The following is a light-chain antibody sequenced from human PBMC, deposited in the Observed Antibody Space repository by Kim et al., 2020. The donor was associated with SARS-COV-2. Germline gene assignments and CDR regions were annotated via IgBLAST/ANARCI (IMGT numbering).Light chain of an antibody. CDR2: DAS. Sequence: SLSPGERATLSCRASKRISSNLAWYQQKPGQAPRVLIYDASARATGIPARFSGSGSGTDFTLTISNVQSEDFAVYYCQQYAYWRAFGQGTRLEIK. CDR1: KRISSN. V-gene: IGKV3-15*01. CDR3: QQYAYWRA. J-gene: IGKJ5*01.